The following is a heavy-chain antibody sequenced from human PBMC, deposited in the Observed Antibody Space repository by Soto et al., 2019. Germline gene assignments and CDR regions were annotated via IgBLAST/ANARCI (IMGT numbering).Heavy chain of an antibody. CDR2: IWYDGSNK. J-gene: IGHJ4*02. CDR1: GFTFSSYG. Sequence: QVQLVESGGGVVQPGRSLRLSCAASGFTFSSYGMHWVRQAPGKGLEWVAVIWYDGSNKYYADSVKGRFTISRDNSKNTLYLQMNSLRGEDTAVYYCARDSQRLNFYYDSSGYFDYWGQGTLVTVSS. D-gene: IGHD3-22*01. V-gene: IGHV3-33*01. CDR3: ARDSQRLNFYYDSSGYFDY.